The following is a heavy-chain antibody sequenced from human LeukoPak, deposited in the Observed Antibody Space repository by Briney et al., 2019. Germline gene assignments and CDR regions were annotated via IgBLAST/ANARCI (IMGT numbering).Heavy chain of an antibody. CDR3: AKDEATSGGGLAS. D-gene: IGHD3-16*01. CDR1: GFSVSGTH. V-gene: IGHV3-53*01. Sequence: GGSLRLSCAASGFSVSGTHMSWVRQAPGKGLEWVSAMYTGGTTYYADSVTGRFTISRDNSKNTLYLHMSSLRVEDTAVYYCAKDEATSGGGLASWGQGTLVSVSS. CDR2: MYTGGTT. J-gene: IGHJ4*02.